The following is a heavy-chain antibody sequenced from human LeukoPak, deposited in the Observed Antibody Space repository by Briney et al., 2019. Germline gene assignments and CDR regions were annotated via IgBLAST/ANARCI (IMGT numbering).Heavy chain of an antibody. V-gene: IGHV3-48*01. Sequence: GGSLRLSCAASGFTFSSYSMSWVRQAPGKGLEWVSYISSSSSTIYYADSVKGRFTISRDNAKNSLYLQMNSLRAEDTAVYYCARDKTPFYWGQGTLVTVSS. J-gene: IGHJ4*02. CDR1: GFTFSSYS. CDR2: ISSSSSTI. CDR3: ARDKTPFY.